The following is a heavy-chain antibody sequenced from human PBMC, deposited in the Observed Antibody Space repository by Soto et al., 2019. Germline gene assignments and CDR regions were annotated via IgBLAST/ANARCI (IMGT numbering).Heavy chain of an antibody. CDR2: IYYSGTT. CDR1: GYSISSSNW. V-gene: IGHV4-28*01. CDR3: GEREIQGLIDY. Sequence: SETLSLTCAVSGYSISSSNWWGWIRQPPGKGLEWIGYIYYSGTTYYNPSLKSRVTMSVDTSKNQFSLKLTSVTAVDTALYSCGEREIQGLIDYWGRGTLDTFSS. J-gene: IGHJ4*02. D-gene: IGHD1-26*01.